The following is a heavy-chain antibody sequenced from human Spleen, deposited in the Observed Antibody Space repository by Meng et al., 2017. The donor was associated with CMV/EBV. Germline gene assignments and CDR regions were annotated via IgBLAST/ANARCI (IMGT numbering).Heavy chain of an antibody. CDR3: AYAPLLWFGGLDY. Sequence: AASGFTFSSYSMNWVRQAPGKGLEWVSSISSSSSYIYYADSVKGRFTISRDNAKNSLYLQMNSLRAEDTAVYYCAYAPLLWFGGLDYWGQGTLVTVSS. CDR2: ISSSSSYI. J-gene: IGHJ4*02. V-gene: IGHV3-21*01. D-gene: IGHD3-10*01. CDR1: GFTFSSYS.